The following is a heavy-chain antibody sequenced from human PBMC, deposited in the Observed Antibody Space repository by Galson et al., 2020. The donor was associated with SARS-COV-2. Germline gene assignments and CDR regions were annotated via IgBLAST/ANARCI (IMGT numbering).Heavy chain of an antibody. CDR3: ARDLVVVAATPLDY. J-gene: IGHJ4*02. V-gene: IGHV3-30*04. CDR1: GFTFSSYA. CDR2: ISYDGSNK. Sequence: GESLKISCAASGFTFSSYAMNWVRQAPGKGLEWVEVISYDGSNKYYADSVKGRFTISRDNSKNTLYLQMNSLRAEDTAVYYCARDLVVVAATPLDYWGQGTLVTVAS. D-gene: IGHD2-15*01.